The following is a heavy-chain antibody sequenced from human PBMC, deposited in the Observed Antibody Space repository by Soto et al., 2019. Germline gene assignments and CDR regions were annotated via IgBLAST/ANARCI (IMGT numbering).Heavy chain of an antibody. D-gene: IGHD4-4*01. CDR3: AGDPDSHYNDSHASSYP. J-gene: IGHJ5*02. V-gene: IGHV1-69*08. Sequence: QVQLVQSGAEVKKPGSSVKVSCKASGGTFSTYTITWVRQAPGQGLEWMGRIIPIIGIINYAQKFQGRVTISADKLXGAXYMELTGLRSDDTAVYYCAGDPDSHYNDSHASSYPWGQGTLVTVSS. CDR1: GGTFSTYT. CDR2: IIPIIGII.